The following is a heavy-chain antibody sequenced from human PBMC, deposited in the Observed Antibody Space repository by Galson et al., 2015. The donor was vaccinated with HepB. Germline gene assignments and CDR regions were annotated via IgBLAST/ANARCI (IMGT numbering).Heavy chain of an antibody. V-gene: IGHV3-7*01. CDR2: IKQDGSEK. J-gene: IGHJ3*02. CDR1: GFTFSSHW. Sequence: SLRLSCAASGFTFSSHWMTWVRQAPGKGLEWVANIKQDGSEKYYVDSVKGRFTISRDNAKKSLYLQMNSLSAEDTAVYYCARDSGYGTSVDCRGDGFETWGQGTMVTVSS. CDR3: ARDSGYGTSVDCRGDGFET. D-gene: IGHD2-8*02.